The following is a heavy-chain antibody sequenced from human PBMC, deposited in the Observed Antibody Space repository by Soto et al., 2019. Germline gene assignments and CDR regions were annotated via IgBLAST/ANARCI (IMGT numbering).Heavy chain of an antibody. CDR1: GGSISSYY. Sequence: QVQLQESGPGLVKPSETLSLTCTVSGGSISSYYWTWIRQPPGKGLEWIGFMYNSGSTHYNPSLKSRVTKSLDTSKNQFSRNLRSVTAADTAVYYCASMGYHYGSGSYPLDYWGQGTLVTVSS. V-gene: IGHV4-59*08. CDR2: MYNSGST. CDR3: ASMGYHYGSGSYPLDY. J-gene: IGHJ4*02. D-gene: IGHD3-10*01.